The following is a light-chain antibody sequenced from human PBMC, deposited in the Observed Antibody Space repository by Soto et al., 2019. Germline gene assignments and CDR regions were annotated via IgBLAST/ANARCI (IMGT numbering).Light chain of an antibody. CDR2: DAS. Sequence: EIVLTQSPATLSLSPGERATLSCGASQSISKNYLAWYQQKPGLAPRLLIYDASSRATGIPDRFSASGSGTDFTLTISRLEPEDFAVYFCQQYASSPRTFGQGTKVDIK. CDR3: QQYASSPRT. J-gene: IGKJ1*01. CDR1: QSISKNY. V-gene: IGKV3D-20*01.